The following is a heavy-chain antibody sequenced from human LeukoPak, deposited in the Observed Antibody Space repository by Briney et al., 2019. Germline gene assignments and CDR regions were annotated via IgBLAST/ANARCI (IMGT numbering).Heavy chain of an antibody. V-gene: IGHV3-11*01. CDR3: ASGYDFWSGYPSAPIDY. J-gene: IGHJ4*02. CDR1: GFTSSDYY. D-gene: IGHD3-3*01. Sequence: GGSLRLSCAASGFTSSDYYMSWIRQAPGKGLEWVSYISSSGSTIYYADSVKGRFTISRDNAKNSLYLQMNSLRAEDTAVYYCASGYDFWSGYPSAPIDYWGQGTLVTVSS. CDR2: ISSSGSTI.